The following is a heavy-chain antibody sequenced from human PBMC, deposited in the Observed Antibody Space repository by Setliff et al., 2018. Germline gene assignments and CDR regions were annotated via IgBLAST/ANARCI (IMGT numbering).Heavy chain of an antibody. J-gene: IGHJ6*02. CDR3: ARDHIYSSSWYYYYYGMDV. Sequence: GGSLRLSCAGSGFSFSNYAMSWVRQAPGMGLDWVSSFRGGGGPTYYADSVKGRFTISRDISKNTVYLQMNSLRAEDTAVYYCARDHIYSSSWYYYYYGMDVWGQGTTVTVSS. D-gene: IGHD6-13*01. V-gene: IGHV3-23*01. CDR2: FRGGGGPT. CDR1: GFSFSNYA.